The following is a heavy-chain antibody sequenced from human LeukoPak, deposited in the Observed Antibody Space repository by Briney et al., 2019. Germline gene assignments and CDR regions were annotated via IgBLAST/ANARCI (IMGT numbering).Heavy chain of an antibody. Sequence: GASVKVSCKASRGTFSSYAISWVRQAPGQGLEWMGGIIPIFGTANYAQKFQGRVTITADESTSTAYMELSSLRSEDTAVYYCAREDSVTNAVGWFDPWGQGTLVTVSS. CDR3: AREDSVTNAVGWFDP. V-gene: IGHV1-69*13. D-gene: IGHD4-17*01. J-gene: IGHJ5*02. CDR1: RGTFSSYA. CDR2: IIPIFGTA.